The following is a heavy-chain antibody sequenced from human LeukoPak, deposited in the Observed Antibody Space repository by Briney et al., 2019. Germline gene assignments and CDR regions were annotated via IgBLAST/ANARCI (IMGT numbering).Heavy chain of an antibody. CDR1: GFTLSTYW. D-gene: IGHD6-19*01. CDR2: IKQDGSEK. J-gene: IGHJ4*02. Sequence: PGGSLRLSCAASGFTLSTYWMSWVRQAPGKGLEWVANIKQDGSEKYYVGSVKGRFTISRDNAKNSLYLQMNSLRAEDTAVYYCARAAVAFDYWGQGTLVTVSS. V-gene: IGHV3-7*01. CDR3: ARAAVAFDY.